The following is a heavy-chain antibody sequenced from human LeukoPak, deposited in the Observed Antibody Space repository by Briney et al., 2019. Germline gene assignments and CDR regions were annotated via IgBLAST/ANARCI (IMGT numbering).Heavy chain of an antibody. CDR3: ARGSCSTTNCPSFDY. J-gene: IGHJ4*02. D-gene: IGHD2-2*01. CDR1: GFILSSYW. CDR2: IKQDGSDK. V-gene: IGHV3-7*01. Sequence: GGSLRLSCAASGFILSSYWMAWVRQAPGKGLEWVANIKQDGSDKYYVDSVKGRFTISRDNAKNSLYLQMGSLRAEDTAVYYCARGSCSTTNCPSFDYWGQGTLVTVSS.